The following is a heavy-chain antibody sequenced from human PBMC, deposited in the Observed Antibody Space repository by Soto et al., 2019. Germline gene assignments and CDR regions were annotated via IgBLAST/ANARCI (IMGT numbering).Heavy chain of an antibody. J-gene: IGHJ3*02. Sequence: SETLSLTCTISGGSISSDNHYWSWIRQHPGKGLEWIGYIHYTGSTYYNPSLESRVTISVDTSKNQFSLNLNSVTAADTAVFYCAREVIAPAASDAFDIWGQGTMVTVSS. CDR1: GGSISSDNHY. V-gene: IGHV4-31*03. CDR2: IHYTGST. D-gene: IGHD2-2*01. CDR3: AREVIAPAASDAFDI.